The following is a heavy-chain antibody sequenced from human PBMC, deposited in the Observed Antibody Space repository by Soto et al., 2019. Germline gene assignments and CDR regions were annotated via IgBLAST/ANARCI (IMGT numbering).Heavy chain of an antibody. V-gene: IGHV3-23*01. J-gene: IGHJ3*02. CDR3: AKDIVVVPAAADAFDI. D-gene: IGHD2-2*01. Sequence: PWGSLRLSCAASGFTCSRYAMTWIRQAPGKGLEWVSVISGSSGTTYYADSVKGRFTISRDNSKNTLYLQMNSLRAEDTALYYCAKDIVVVPAAADAFDIWGQGTMVTVSS. CDR2: ISGSSGTT. CDR1: GFTCSRYA.